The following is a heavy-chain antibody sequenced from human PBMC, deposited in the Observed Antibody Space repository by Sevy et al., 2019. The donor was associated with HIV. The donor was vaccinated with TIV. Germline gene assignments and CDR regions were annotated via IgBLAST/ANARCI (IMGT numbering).Heavy chain of an antibody. Sequence: GGSLRLSCAASGFIFNSYGVHWVRQAPGKGLQWVAFIHYDGSNKYYGDSVKGRFTISRDNSKNTLYLEMNSLRPEDTAVYYCAKDVLGLEVIQSYCYSYGMDVWGQGTTVTVSS. V-gene: IGHV3-30*02. CDR1: GFIFNSYG. CDR3: AKDVLGLEVIQSYCYSYGMDV. CDR2: IHYDGSNK. J-gene: IGHJ6*02. D-gene: IGHD3-10*02.